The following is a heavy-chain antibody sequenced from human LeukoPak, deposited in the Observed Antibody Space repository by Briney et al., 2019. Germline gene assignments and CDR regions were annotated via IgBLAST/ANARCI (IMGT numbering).Heavy chain of an antibody. J-gene: IGHJ4*02. CDR1: GFTFSSYA. D-gene: IGHD4-11*01. CDR3: AKWNPTTGFDY. V-gene: IGHV3-30-3*02. Sequence: GGSLRLSCAASGFTFSSYAMHWVRQAPGKGLEWVAVISYDGSNKYYADSVKGRFTISRDNSKNTLYLQMNSLRAEDTAVYYCAKWNPTTGFDYWGQGTLVTVSS. CDR2: ISYDGSNK.